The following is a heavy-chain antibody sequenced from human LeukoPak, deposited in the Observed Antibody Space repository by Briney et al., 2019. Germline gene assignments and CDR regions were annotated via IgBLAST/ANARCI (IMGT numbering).Heavy chain of an antibody. V-gene: IGHV1-8*01. Sequence: GASVKVSCKASGYPFSNYDINWVRQAPGQGLEWMGWMNPKSGNTGYGQKFQGRVTMTRVTSITTAYMELRSLRSDDTAVYYCARDPGHYYDSSGYYVPYWGQGTLVTVSS. CDR1: GYPFSNYD. D-gene: IGHD3-22*01. J-gene: IGHJ4*02. CDR2: MNPKSGNT. CDR3: ARDPGHYYDSSGYYVPY.